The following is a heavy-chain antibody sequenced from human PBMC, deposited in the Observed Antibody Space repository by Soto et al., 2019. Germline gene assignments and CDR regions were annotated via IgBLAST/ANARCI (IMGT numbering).Heavy chain of an antibody. CDR3: ARGGVDCSGGSCYSDNLDY. V-gene: IGHV1-18*04. CDR2: ISAYNGNT. CDR1: GYTFTSYG. J-gene: IGHJ4*02. D-gene: IGHD2-15*01. Sequence: GASVKVSCKASGYTFTSYGISWVRQAPGQGLEWMGWISAYNGNTNYAQKLQGRVTMTTDTSTSTAYMGLRSLRSDDTAVYYCARGGVDCSGGSCYSDNLDYWGQGTLVTVSS.